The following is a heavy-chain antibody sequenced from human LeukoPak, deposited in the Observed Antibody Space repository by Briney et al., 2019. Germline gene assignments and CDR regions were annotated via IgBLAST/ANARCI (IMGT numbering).Heavy chain of an antibody. D-gene: IGHD3-10*01. CDR1: GFTFSDHS. J-gene: IGHJ6*02. Sequence: GGSLRLSCVVSGFTFSDHSMNWVRQAPGKGLEWVSSISGSNSYTYYRDSVKGRFTISRDNANNSLYLQMSSLRAEDTAIYYCARGFSSGTYSPIYYGMDVWGQGTTVTVSS. V-gene: IGHV3-21*01. CDR2: ISGSNSYT. CDR3: ARGFSSGTYSPIYYGMDV.